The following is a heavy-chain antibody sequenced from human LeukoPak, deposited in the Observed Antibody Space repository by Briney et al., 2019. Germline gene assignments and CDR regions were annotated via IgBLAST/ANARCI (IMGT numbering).Heavy chain of an antibody. CDR2: INPSGGST. J-gene: IGHJ4*02. V-gene: IGHV1-46*01. Sequence: ASVKVSCKASGYTFTSYYMHWVRQAPGQGLEWMGIINPSGGSTSYAQKFQGRVTMTRDTSTSTVYMELSSLRSEDTAVYYCARAILPQIGPKEVGATAHFDYWGQGTLVTVSS. CDR3: ARAILPQIGPKEVGATAHFDY. CDR1: GYTFTSYY. D-gene: IGHD1-26*01.